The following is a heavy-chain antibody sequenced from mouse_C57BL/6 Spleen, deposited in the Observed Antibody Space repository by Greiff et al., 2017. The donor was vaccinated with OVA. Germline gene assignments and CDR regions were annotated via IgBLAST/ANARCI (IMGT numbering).Heavy chain of an antibody. J-gene: IGHJ2*01. CDR3: ARRHYGSSFYFDY. CDR1: GYTFTDYY. D-gene: IGHD1-1*01. V-gene: IGHV1-84*01. CDR2: INPGSGNT. Sequence: QVQLQQSGPELVKPGASVKISCKASGYTFTDYYINWVKQRPGRGLEWIGWINPGSGNTKYNEKFKGKATLTVDTSSSTAYMQLSSLTSEDSAVYFCARRHYGSSFYFDYWGQGTTLTVSS.